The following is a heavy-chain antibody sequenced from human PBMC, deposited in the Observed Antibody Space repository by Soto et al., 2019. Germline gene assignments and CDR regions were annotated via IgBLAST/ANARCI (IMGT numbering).Heavy chain of an antibody. Sequence: ETLSLTCTVSGGSISSYYWSWIRQPPGKGLEWIGYIYYSGSTNYNPSLKSRVTISVDTSKNQFSLKLSSVTAADTAVYYCARQVGYYYGSGSYYFDYWGQGTLVTVSS. V-gene: IGHV4-59*08. CDR1: GGSISSYY. CDR2: IYYSGST. J-gene: IGHJ4*02. D-gene: IGHD3-10*01. CDR3: ARQVGYYYGSGSYYFDY.